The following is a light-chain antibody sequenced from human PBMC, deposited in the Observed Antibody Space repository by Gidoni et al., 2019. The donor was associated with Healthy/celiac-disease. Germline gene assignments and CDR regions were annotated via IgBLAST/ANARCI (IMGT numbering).Light chain of an antibody. J-gene: IGKJ1*01. Sequence: DIQMTQSPSTLSASVGDRVTITCRASQSISSWLAWYQQKPGKAPKLLSYKASSLESGVPSRFRGRGSGTEVTLTISSLQPDDFATYYCKQYNSWTFGQXTKVEIK. CDR3: KQYNSWT. CDR2: KAS. V-gene: IGKV1-5*03. CDR1: QSISSW.